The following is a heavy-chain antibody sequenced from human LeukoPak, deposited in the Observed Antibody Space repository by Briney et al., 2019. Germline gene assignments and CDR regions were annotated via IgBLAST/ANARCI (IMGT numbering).Heavy chain of an antibody. V-gene: IGHV3-74*01. CDR3: ARDSRSYNWNV. D-gene: IGHD1-1*01. Sequence: PGGSLRLSCAASGFTFSSYWMHWVRQAPGKGLVWVSRINSDGSSTSYADSVKGRFTISRDNAKNTLYLQMDSLRAEDTAVYYCARDSRSYNWNVWGQGTMVTVSS. CDR2: INSDGSST. CDR1: GFTFSSYW. J-gene: IGHJ3*01.